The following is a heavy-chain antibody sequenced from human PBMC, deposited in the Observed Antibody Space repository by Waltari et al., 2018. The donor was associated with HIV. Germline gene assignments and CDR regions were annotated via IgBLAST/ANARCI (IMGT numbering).Heavy chain of an antibody. CDR1: GGTFSRYA. Sequence: QVQLVQSGAEVKKPGSSVKVSCKASGGTFSRYAIRWVRPAPAPGLEWTGGIIPIFGTANYAQKFQGRVTMTADESTSTAYMELSSLRSEDTAVYYCARGAYRGVTTETMYYFDYWGQGTLVTVSS. CDR3: ARGAYRGVTTETMYYFDY. D-gene: IGHD4-17*01. V-gene: IGHV1-69*13. CDR2: IIPIFGTA. J-gene: IGHJ4*02.